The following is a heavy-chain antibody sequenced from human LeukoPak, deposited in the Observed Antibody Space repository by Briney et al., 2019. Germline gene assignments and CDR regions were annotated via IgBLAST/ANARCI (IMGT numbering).Heavy chain of an antibody. V-gene: IGHV4-30-2*01. CDR3: ARSLDYGDYFDY. D-gene: IGHD4-17*01. J-gene: IGHJ4*02. Sequence: SQTLSLTCTVSGGSISSGGYYWSWIRQHPGKGLEWIGYIYHSGKNYYNPSLKSRVTISVDRAKNQFSLNLSSVTAADTAVYYCARSLDYGDYFDYWGQGTLVTVSS. CDR1: GGSISSGGYY. CDR2: IYHSGKN.